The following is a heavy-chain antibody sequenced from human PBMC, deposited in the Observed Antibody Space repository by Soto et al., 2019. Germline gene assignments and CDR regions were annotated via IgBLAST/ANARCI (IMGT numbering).Heavy chain of an antibody. J-gene: IGHJ5*02. CDR1: GFTFSTYA. D-gene: IGHD3-3*01. V-gene: IGHV3-23*01. CDR2: ISGSGGTK. CDR3: AKAPMDFSTFSTPNWFEP. Sequence: PGGSLRLSCAACGFTFSTYAMSWVRQAPGKGLEWVSVISGSGGTKYYADSVKGRFTISRDNSKNTVYLQMNSLRAEDTAVYYCAKAPMDFSTFSTPNWFEPCCPGTLVTVS.